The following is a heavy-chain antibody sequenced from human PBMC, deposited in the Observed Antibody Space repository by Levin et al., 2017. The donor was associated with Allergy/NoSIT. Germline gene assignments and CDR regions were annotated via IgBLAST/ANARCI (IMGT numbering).Heavy chain of an antibody. CDR2: IYYSGST. D-gene: IGHD3-10*01. CDR3: ARVVGAYDAFDI. V-gene: IGHV4-61*01. CDR1: GGSFSSGSYY. J-gene: IGHJ3*02. Sequence: SPTLSLTCTVSGGSFSSGSYYWSWIRQPPGKGLEWIGYIYYSGSTNYNPSLKSRVTISVDTSKNQFSLKLSSVTAADTAVYYCARVVGAYDAFDIWGQGTMVTVSS.